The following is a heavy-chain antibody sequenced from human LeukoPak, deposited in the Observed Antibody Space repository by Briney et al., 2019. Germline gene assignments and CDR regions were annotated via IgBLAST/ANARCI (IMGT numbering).Heavy chain of an antibody. D-gene: IGHD3-3*01. CDR3: ARGNNYDFFIDY. CDR2: ISYTGNT. CDR1: GGSISSGGYY. J-gene: IGHJ4*02. Sequence: MASETLSLTCTVSGGSISSGGYYWSWIRQHPGKGLEWIGYISYTGNTNYNPSLRSRLAISVGTSKNQFSLKVNSVTAADTAVYYCARGNNYDFFIDYWGQGSLVTVSS. V-gene: IGHV4-31*03.